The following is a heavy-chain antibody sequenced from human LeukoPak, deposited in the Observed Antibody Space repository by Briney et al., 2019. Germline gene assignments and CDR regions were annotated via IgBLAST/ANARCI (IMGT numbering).Heavy chain of an antibody. Sequence: SVTESLMCSVWIDFNWTHYWMVPPHPRGRGGVGIGYGYYRGFTDYNPSLKGRVTISGDKSKNQVPLQLNTLTAADTAVYYCARPRGLSGGARVNDFWGQGTLITVSS. CDR2: GYYRGFT. CDR1: IDFNWTHY. D-gene: IGHD2-21*01. J-gene: IGHJ4*02. CDR3: ARPRGLSGGARVNDF. V-gene: IGHV4-59*08.